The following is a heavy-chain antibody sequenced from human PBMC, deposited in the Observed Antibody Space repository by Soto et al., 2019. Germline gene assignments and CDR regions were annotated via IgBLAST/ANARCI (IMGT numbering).Heavy chain of an antibody. D-gene: IGHD2-2*01. Sequence: EAQLVESGGGLVKPGGSLRLSCAASGFTFSTYSMNWVRQAPGKGLEGVSSISSSGSSRSYADSVKGRFTISRDNAKNSLYLQMDSLRAEDTAVYYCARGRSINTNMDYWGQGTLVTVSS. CDR2: ISSSGSSR. J-gene: IGHJ4*02. CDR3: ARGRSINTNMDY. V-gene: IGHV3-21*01. CDR1: GFTFSTYS.